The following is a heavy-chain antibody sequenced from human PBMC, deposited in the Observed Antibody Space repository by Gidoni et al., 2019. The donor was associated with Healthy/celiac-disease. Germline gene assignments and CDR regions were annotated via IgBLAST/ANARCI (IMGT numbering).Heavy chain of an antibody. CDR2: IYYSGST. V-gene: IGHV4-31*03. CDR1: GGSLSRGGSY. D-gene: IGHD2-2*01. J-gene: IGHJ5*02. Sequence: QVQLQDSGPGLATPSQPLSLTCTFPGGSLSRGGSYWSCIRQHPGKGLEWIGYIYYSGSTYYNPSLKSRVTISVDTSKNQFSLKLSSVTAADTAVYYCARGGEEIVVVPAAIGWFDPWGQGTLVTVSS. CDR3: ARGGEEIVVVPAAIGWFDP.